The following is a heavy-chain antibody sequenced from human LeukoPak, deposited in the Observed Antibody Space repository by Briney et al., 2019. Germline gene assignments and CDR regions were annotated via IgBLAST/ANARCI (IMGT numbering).Heavy chain of an antibody. CDR1: GGTFSSYA. D-gene: IGHD5-18*01. V-gene: IGHV1-69*11. CDR3: VRAPLGYSYGYRY. CDR2: ITPTLGTA. Sequence: GASVTVACKAAGGTFSSYAIRWVRQAPGEGREWMGRITPTLGTATYAQTSQPRVTLPAHASTSTASLELSTLRSEATAVYYCVRAPLGYSYGYRYWGQGTLVTVSS. J-gene: IGHJ4*02.